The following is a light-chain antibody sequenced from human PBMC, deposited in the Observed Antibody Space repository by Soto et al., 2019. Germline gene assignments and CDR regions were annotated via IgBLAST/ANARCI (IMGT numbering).Light chain of an antibody. Sequence: IQMTQSPSSLSASVGDRVTITYRASQGIRRDLGWYQQKPGKAPKRLIYAASSLQSGVPSRFSGSGSGTEFTLTISSLQPEDFATYYCLQNNNYPRTFGQGTKVDIK. J-gene: IGKJ1*01. CDR2: AAS. V-gene: IGKV1-17*01. CDR1: QGIRRD. CDR3: LQNNNYPRT.